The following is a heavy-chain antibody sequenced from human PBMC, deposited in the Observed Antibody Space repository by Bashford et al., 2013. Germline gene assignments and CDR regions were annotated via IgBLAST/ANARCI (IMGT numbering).Heavy chain of an antibody. V-gene: IGHV1-58*01. CDR3: VAGPVFPLDY. J-gene: IGHJ4*02. Sequence: SVKVSCKASASTFTSSAVQWVRQTRGQRLEWMGWIVVVSGDTNYAQKFQERLTITRDMSTNTAYMELNSLRSEDTAVYYCVAGPVFPLDYWGQGTLVTVSS. CDR2: IVVVSGDT. CDR1: ASTFTSSA.